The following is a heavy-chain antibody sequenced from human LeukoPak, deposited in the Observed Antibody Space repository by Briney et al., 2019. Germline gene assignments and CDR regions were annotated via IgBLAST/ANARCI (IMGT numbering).Heavy chain of an antibody. J-gene: IGHJ4*02. CDR3: ARDLDYGGNSNFDY. CDR1: GFTFSSYW. D-gene: IGHD4-23*01. CDR2: IKSAGSSI. V-gene: IGHV3-74*01. Sequence: GGSLRLSCAASGFTFSSYWMHWVRQAPGKGLVWVTRIKSAGSSIRYADSVKGRFTISRDNAKNTLYLQMKSLRAEHTAVYYCARDLDYGGNSNFDYWGQGTLVTVSS.